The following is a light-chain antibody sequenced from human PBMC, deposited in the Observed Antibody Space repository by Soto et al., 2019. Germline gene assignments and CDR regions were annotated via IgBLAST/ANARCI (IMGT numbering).Light chain of an antibody. V-gene: IGKV1-5*01. J-gene: IGKJ1*01. CDR1: QNINNW. CDR3: QQYHSYWT. Sequence: DIQMTHSPSTLSASGVDIVTITCRASQNINNWLAWYQQKPGKAPKFLISDAYSLASGVPSRFSGGGSGTEFTLTISSLQPDDFATYYCQQYHSYWTFGQGTKVDIK. CDR2: DAY.